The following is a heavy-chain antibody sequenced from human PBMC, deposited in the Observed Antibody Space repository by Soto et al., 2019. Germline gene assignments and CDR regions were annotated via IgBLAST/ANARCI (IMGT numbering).Heavy chain of an antibody. CDR3: ARYKDYDFWSGYYSTYYYYYYYMDV. D-gene: IGHD3-3*01. CDR2: ISSSGSTI. J-gene: IGHJ6*03. V-gene: IGHV3-11*01. Sequence: QVQLVESGGGLVKPGGSLRLSCAASGFTFSDYYMSWIRQAPGKGLEWVSYISSSGSTIYYADSVKGRFTISRDNDKNSLYLQMNSLRAEDTAVYYCARYKDYDFWSGYYSTYYYYYYYMDVWGKGTTVTVSS. CDR1: GFTFSDYY.